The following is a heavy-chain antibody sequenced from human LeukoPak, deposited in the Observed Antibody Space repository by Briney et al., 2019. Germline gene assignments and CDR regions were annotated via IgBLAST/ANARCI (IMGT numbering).Heavy chain of an antibody. CDR3: ARRSRVSHYYYYYYMDV. CDR2: INHSGST. Sequence: SETLSLTCAVYGGSFSGYYWSWIRQPPGKGLEWIGEINHSGSTNYNPSLKSRVTISVDTSKNQFSLKLSSVTAADTAVYYCARRSRVSHYYYYYYMDVWGKGTTVTISS. CDR1: GGSFSGYY. J-gene: IGHJ6*03. V-gene: IGHV4-34*01.